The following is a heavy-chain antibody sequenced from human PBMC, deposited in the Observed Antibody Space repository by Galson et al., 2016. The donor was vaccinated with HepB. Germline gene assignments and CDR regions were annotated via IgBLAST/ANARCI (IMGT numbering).Heavy chain of an antibody. CDR2: ISTSSTYI. Sequence: LRLSCAASGFTFSSYNMNWVRQAPGKGLEWVSSISTSSTYIYYADSLKGRFTISRDNAKNSVYLQMNSLRAEDTAVYYCAREEAYGDYDDYWGQGTLVTFSS. J-gene: IGHJ4*02. CDR1: GFTFSSYN. V-gene: IGHV3-21*01. D-gene: IGHD4-17*01. CDR3: AREEAYGDYDDY.